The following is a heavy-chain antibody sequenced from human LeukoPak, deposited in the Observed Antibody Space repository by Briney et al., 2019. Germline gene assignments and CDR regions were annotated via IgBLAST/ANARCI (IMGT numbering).Heavy chain of an antibody. D-gene: IGHD5-12*01. CDR1: GFTFRTQE. CDR3: ARGSSSGFDLYFGK. CDR2: ISSNSRTI. V-gene: IGHV3-48*03. Sequence: PGGSLRLSCAASGFTFRTQEMTWVRPAPGKGLEWISYISSNSRTIYYADSVKGRLTISRDKTINSVYLQLNSLRVEDSGFYYCARGSSSGFDLYFGKWGPGTLVAVSS. J-gene: IGHJ4*02.